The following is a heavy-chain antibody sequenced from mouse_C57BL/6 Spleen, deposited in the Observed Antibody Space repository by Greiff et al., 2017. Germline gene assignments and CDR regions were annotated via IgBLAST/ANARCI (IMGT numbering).Heavy chain of an antibody. CDR2: IYPGGGYT. CDR1: GYTFTNYW. J-gene: IGHJ2*01. Sequence: QVQLQQSGAELVRPGTSVTMSCKASGYTFTNYWIGWAKQRPGHGLEWIGDIYPGGGYTNYNEKFKGKATLTADKSSSTAYMQFSSLTSEDSAIYSCARVYDYDDGYYFDYWGQGTTLTVAS. D-gene: IGHD2-4*01. V-gene: IGHV1-63*01. CDR3: ARVYDYDDGYYFDY.